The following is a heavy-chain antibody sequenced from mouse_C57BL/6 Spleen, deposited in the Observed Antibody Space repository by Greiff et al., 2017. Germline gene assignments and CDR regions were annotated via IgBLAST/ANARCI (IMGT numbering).Heavy chain of an antibody. CDR1: GFTFSDYY. CDR2: INYDGSST. D-gene: IGHD1-1*01. V-gene: IGHV5-16*01. J-gene: IGHJ1*03. CDR3: ARGRGGNSRWYFDV. Sequence: EVKLQESEGGLVQPGSSMKLSCTASGFTFSDYYMAWVRQVPEKGLEWVANINYDGSSTYYLDSLKSRFIISGDNAKNILYLQMSSLKSEDTATYYCARGRGGNSRWYFDVWGTGTTVTVSS.